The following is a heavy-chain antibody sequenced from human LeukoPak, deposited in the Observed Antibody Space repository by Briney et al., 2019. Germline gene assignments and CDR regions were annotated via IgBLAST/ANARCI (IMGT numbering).Heavy chain of an antibody. CDR3: ASRGGPHDY. Sequence: SETLSLTCAVYGGSFSGYYWSWIRQPPGKGLEWIGEINHSGSTNYNPSLKSRVTISVDTSENQFSLKLSSVTAADTAVYYCASRGGPHDYWGQGTLVTVSS. CDR2: INHSGST. D-gene: IGHD3-16*01. V-gene: IGHV4-34*01. J-gene: IGHJ4*02. CDR1: GGSFSGYY.